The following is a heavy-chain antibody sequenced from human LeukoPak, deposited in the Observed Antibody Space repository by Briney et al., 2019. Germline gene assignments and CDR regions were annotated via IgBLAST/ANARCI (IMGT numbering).Heavy chain of an antibody. CDR1: GYTFTSYV. V-gene: IGHV1-18*01. D-gene: IGHD6-6*01. CDR2: ISAYNCNT. Sequence: ASVKVSCKCSGYTFTSYVISWLRQATGQGLDWMGWISAYNCNTNYAQKLHGRVTMTTDTSTTTAYMYLSSLRSDETAVYYCARGWRRIAARGPAWYNWFDPWGQGTLVTVSS. J-gene: IGHJ5*02. CDR3: ARGWRRIAARGPAWYNWFDP.